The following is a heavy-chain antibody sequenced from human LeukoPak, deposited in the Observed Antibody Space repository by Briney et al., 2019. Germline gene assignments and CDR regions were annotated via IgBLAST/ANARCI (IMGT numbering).Heavy chain of an antibody. CDR1: GFTFRSYA. CDR2: VPSDGSIK. Sequence: GGSLRLSCAASGFTFRSYAMHWVRQAPGKGLEWVAVVPSDGSIKFYPDSVKGRFTVSRDNSKNTLYLQMDSLRTDDTAVYFCARDPVPGSPDYFWGQGTLVTVSS. J-gene: IGHJ4*02. D-gene: IGHD2/OR15-2a*01. CDR3: ARDPVPGSPDYF. V-gene: IGHV3-30-3*01.